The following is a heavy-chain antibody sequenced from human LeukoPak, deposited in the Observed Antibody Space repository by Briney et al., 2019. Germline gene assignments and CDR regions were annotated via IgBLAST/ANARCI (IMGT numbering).Heavy chain of an antibody. V-gene: IGHV1-8*01. J-gene: IGHJ6*03. CDR3: ARVGLQYYYYYYMDV. CDR2: MNPNSGNT. Sequence: GASVKVSCKASGYTFTSYDINWVRQATGQGLEWMGWMNPNSGNTGSAQKFQGRVTMTRNTSISTAYMELSSLRSEDTAVYYCARVGLQYYYYYYMDVWGKGTTVTVSS. CDR1: GYTFTSYD.